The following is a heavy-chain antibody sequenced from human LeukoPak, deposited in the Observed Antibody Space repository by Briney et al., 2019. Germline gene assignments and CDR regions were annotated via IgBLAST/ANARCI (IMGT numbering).Heavy chain of an antibody. V-gene: IGHV5-51*01. CDR2: IYPGDSDT. J-gene: IGHJ3*02. CDR1: GYSFTSYW. D-gene: IGHD5-12*01. Sequence: HGESLKISCKGSGYSFTSYWIGWVRQMPGKGLEWMGIIYPGDSDTRYSPSFQGQVTISADKSISTAYLQWSSLKASDTAMYYCARSSPSDIVATHADDAFDIWGQGTMVTVSS. CDR3: ARSSPSDIVATHADDAFDI.